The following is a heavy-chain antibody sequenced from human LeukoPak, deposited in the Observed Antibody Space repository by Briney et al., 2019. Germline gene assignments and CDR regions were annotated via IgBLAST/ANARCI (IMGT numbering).Heavy chain of an antibody. CDR3: ARDTGIGSYAFDI. CDR1: GFTFSSYS. Sequence: GGSLRLSCAASGFTFSSYSMNWVRQAPGKGLEWVSSISSSSSYIYYADSVKGRFTISRDNAKNSLYLQMNSLRAEDTAVCYCARDTGIGSYAFDIWGQGTMVTVSS. D-gene: IGHD2-8*02. J-gene: IGHJ3*02. CDR2: ISSSSSYI. V-gene: IGHV3-21*01.